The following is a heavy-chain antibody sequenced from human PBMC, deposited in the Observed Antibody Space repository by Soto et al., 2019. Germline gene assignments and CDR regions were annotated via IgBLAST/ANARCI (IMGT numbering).Heavy chain of an antibody. CDR3: ARGDGGRYDGSGHLGRH. Sequence: EVQLVESGGGLVQPGESLTLSCAASGFPFSSYWMHWGRQAPWKGLVWVSRIKSDGSGTYYADSVQDRFTISRDNDRNPLYLQMNSRRVEDTAVYFCARGDGGRYDGSGHLGRHWGQGTLVTGSS. CDR2: IKSDGSGT. D-gene: IGHD3-22*01. J-gene: IGHJ4*02. V-gene: IGHV3-74*01. CDR1: GFPFSSYW.